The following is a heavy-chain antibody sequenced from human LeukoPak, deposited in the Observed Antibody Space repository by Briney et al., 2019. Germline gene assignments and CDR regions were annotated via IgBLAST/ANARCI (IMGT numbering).Heavy chain of an antibody. V-gene: IGHV4-59*01. CDR3: AREATGTTYDAFDI. D-gene: IGHD1-1*01. CDR2: IYYSGST. CDR1: GGSISSYY. J-gene: IGHJ3*02. Sequence: SETLSLTCTVSGGSISSYYWSWIRQPPGKGLEWIGYIYYSGSTNYNPSLKSRVTISVDTSKNQFSLKLSSVTAAETAVYYCAREATGTTYDAFDIWGQGTMVTVSS.